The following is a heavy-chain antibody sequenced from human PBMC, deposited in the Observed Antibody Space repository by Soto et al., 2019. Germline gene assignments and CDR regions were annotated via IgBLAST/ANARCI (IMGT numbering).Heavy chain of an antibody. Sequence: GASVKVSCKASGYTFTSYGISWVRQAPGQGLEWMGWINPNSGGTNYAQKFQGWVTMTRDTTISTAYMELSRLRSDDTAVYYCARTLYYYDSSGYSGFDYRGQGTLDTVSS. CDR2: INPNSGGT. V-gene: IGHV1-2*04. J-gene: IGHJ4*02. CDR3: ARTLYYYDSSGYSGFDY. D-gene: IGHD3-22*01. CDR1: GYTFTSYG.